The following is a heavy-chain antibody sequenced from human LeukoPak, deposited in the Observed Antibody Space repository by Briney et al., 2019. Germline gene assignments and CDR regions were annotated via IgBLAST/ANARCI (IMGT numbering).Heavy chain of an antibody. CDR2: ISYDGSNK. J-gene: IGHJ6*03. V-gene: IGHV3-30*01. D-gene: IGHD7-27*01. CDR3: ARGPGVYYMDV. Sequence: PGRSLRLSCAASGFTFSSYAMHWVRQAPGKGLEWVAVISYDGSNKYYADSVKGRFTISRDNSKNTLYLQMNSLRAEDTAVYYCARGPGVYYMDVWGKGTTVTVSS. CDR1: GFTFSSYA.